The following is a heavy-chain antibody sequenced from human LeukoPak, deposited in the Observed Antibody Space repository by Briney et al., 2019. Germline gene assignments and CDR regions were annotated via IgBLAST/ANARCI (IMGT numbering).Heavy chain of an antibody. Sequence: PSETLSLTCAVYGGSFSGYYWSWICQPPGKGLEWIGEINHSGSTNYNPSLKSRVTISVDTSKNQFSLKLSSVTAADTAVYYCARDDAFDIWGQGTMVTVSS. CDR2: INHSGST. V-gene: IGHV4-34*01. J-gene: IGHJ3*02. CDR1: GGSFSGYY. CDR3: ARDDAFDI.